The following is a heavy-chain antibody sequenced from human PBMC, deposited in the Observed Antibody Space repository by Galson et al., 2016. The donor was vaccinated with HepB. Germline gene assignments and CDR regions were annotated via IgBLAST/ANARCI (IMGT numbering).Heavy chain of an antibody. CDR3: TRTISATAGID. D-gene: IGHD6-13*01. J-gene: IGHJ4*02. CDR1: GFIVSSND. Sequence: SLRLSCAASGFIVSSNDMCWVRQAPGKGLEWLANIKQDGSEKYYVDSVRGRFTISRDNAMNSLYLHMSSLRAEDTALYYCTRTISATAGIDWGQGTLVTVSS. V-gene: IGHV3-7*04. CDR2: IKQDGSEK.